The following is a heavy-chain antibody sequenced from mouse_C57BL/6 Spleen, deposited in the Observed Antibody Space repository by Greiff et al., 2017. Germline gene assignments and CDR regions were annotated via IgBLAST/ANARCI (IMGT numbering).Heavy chain of an antibody. J-gene: IGHJ4*01. V-gene: IGHV3-1*01. Sequence: EVQLQESGPGMVKPSQSLSLPCTVTGYSITSGYDWHWIRPFPGNKLEWMGYISYSGSTNYNPSRKSRISITHDTSKNHFFLKLNSVTAEYTATYYCARGGNYGYYAMDYWGQGTSVTVSS. CDR3: ARGGNYGYYAMDY. CDR1: GYSITSGYD. D-gene: IGHD2-1*01. CDR2: ISYSGST.